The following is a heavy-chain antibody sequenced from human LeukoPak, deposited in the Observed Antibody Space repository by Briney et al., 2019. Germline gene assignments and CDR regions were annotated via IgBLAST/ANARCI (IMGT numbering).Heavy chain of an antibody. J-gene: IGHJ4*02. V-gene: IGHV3-15*01. D-gene: IGHD5-12*01. CDR1: GFTFSNAW. CDR3: AKYSGYDFTYFDY. CDR2: IKSKTDGGTT. Sequence: GGSLRLSCAASGFTFSNAWMSWVRQAPGKGLEWVGRIKSKTDGGTTDYAAPVKGRFTISRDDSKNTLYLQMNSLKTEDTAVYYCAKYSGYDFTYFDYWGQGTLVTVSS.